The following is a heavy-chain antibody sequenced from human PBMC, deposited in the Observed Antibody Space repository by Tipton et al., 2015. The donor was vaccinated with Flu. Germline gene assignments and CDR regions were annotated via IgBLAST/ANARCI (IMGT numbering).Heavy chain of an antibody. J-gene: IGHJ4*02. CDR2: INEDGSTT. D-gene: IGHD6-19*01. Sequence: SLRLSCAASGFTLSNYWMSWVRQAPGKGLEWVANINEDGSTTYYLGSVKGRFTISRDNSKNALYLLINSLRAEDTAVYYCAKDGWDTSGWYPFDYWGQGTLVTVSS. CDR1: GFTLSNYW. CDR3: AKDGWDTSGWYPFDY. V-gene: IGHV3-7*01.